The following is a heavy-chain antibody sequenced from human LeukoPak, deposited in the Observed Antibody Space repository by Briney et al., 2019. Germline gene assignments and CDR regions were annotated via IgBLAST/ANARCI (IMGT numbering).Heavy chain of an antibody. J-gene: IGHJ4*02. D-gene: IGHD4-17*01. V-gene: IGHV3-30*18. CDR3: ANYGDYQYFDY. CDR1: GFTFSSYA. Sequence: GGSLTLSCAASGFTFSSYAMSWVRQAPGKGLEWVAVISYDGTNKYYADSVKGRFTISRDNSKNTLYLQMNSLKTDDTAVYYCANYGDYQYFDYWGQGTPVTVSS. CDR2: ISYDGTNK.